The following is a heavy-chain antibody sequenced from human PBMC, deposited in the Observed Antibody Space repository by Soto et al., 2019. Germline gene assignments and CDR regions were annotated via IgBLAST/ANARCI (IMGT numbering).Heavy chain of an antibody. V-gene: IGHV4-39*06. CDR3: ARINQYGEHWFDP. D-gene: IGHD2-15*01. Sequence: SETLSLTCTVSGGSISSSSYYWGWIRQPPGKGLEWIGSIYYSGSTYYNPSLKSRVTISKDTSKNQVVLTMTNMDPVDTATYYCARINQYGEHWFDPWGQGTLVTVSS. CDR2: IYYSGST. CDR1: GGSISSSSYY. J-gene: IGHJ5*02.